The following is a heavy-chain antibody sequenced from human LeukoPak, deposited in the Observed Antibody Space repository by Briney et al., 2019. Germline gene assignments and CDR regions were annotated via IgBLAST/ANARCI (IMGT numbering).Heavy chain of an antibody. V-gene: IGHV3-21*04. CDR2: ITSSSSYT. CDR3: ASEWWFDP. CDR1: GITFSNYN. J-gene: IGHJ5*02. D-gene: IGHD2-8*01. Sequence: GGSLRLSCAAPGITFSNYNMNWVRQAPGKGLEWISSITSSSSYTLYADSVKGRFTISRDNSKNTLYLQMNSLRAEDTAVYYCASEWWFDPWGQGTLVTVSS.